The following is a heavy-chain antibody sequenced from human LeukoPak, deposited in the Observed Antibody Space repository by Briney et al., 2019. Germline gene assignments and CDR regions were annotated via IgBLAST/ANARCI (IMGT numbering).Heavy chain of an antibody. CDR1: GFTFSSYE. Sequence: GGSLRLSCAASGFTFSSYEMSWVRQAPGKGLEWISHISGSGTTIYYGDSVKGRFTISRDNAKNSLYLQMNSLRAEDTAIYYCAREGSSSCYDSCNWFDHWGQGTLLTVSS. V-gene: IGHV3-48*03. D-gene: IGHD2-2*01. J-gene: IGHJ5*02. CDR3: AREGSSSCYDSCNWFDH. CDR2: ISGSGTTI.